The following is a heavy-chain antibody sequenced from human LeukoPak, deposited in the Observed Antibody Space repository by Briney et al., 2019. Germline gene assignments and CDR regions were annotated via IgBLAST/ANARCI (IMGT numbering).Heavy chain of an antibody. CDR2: INHSGST. Sequence: PSETLSLTCTVYGGSFRGYYWSWIRQPPGKGLEWIGEINHSGSTNYNPSLKSRVTISVDTSKNQFSLKLSSVTAADTAVYYCANPARDFADSGAITWWGQGTLVTVSS. CDR3: ANPARDFADSGAITW. J-gene: IGHJ4*02. D-gene: IGHD4-17*01. CDR1: GGSFRGYY. V-gene: IGHV4-34*01.